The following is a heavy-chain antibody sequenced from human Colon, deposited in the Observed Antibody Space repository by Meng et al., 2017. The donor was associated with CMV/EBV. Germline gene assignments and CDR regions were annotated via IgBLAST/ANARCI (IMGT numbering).Heavy chain of an antibody. V-gene: IGHV1-2*02. Sequence: ASGYTFHNKYMHWVRQAPGLGLEWMGRINPSGGGKKYAQKFEGRVTMTRDTSISTAYLELSRLKSDDTAVYFCATELRDGDYIDFWGPGTLVTVSS. CDR3: ATELRDGDYIDF. CDR2: INPSGGGK. J-gene: IGHJ4*02. CDR1: GYTFHNKY. D-gene: IGHD3-10*01.